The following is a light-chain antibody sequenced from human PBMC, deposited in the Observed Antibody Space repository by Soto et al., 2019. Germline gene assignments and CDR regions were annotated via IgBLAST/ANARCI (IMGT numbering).Light chain of an antibody. J-gene: IGKJ1*01. CDR3: QQYGSSPPWT. Sequence: EIVLTQSPGTLSLSPGERATLSCRASQSVSSSYLAWYQQKPGQAPRLLIYGASSSATGMPDRFSGSGSGTDFALTISRLEPEDFAVYYCQQYGSSPPWTFGQGNKVEIK. CDR2: GAS. CDR1: QSVSSSY. V-gene: IGKV3-20*01.